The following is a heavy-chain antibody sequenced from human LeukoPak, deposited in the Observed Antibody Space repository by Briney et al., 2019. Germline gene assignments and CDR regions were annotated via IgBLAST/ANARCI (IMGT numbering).Heavy chain of an antibody. CDR1: GFTFSSYA. V-gene: IGHV3-23*01. CDR2: ISGSGGST. J-gene: IGHJ4*02. Sequence: PGGSLRLSCAASGFTFSSYAMSWVRQAPGKGLEWVSAISGSGGSTYYADSVKGRFTISRDNSKNTLYLQMNSLRAEDTAVYYCARGDGYNPTGSDYWGQGTLVTVSS. D-gene: IGHD5-24*01. CDR3: ARGDGYNPTGSDY.